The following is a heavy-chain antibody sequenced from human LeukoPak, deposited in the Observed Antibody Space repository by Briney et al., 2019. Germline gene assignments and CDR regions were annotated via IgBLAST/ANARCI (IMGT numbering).Heavy chain of an antibody. V-gene: IGHV1-2*02. D-gene: IGHD6-19*01. CDR2: INPNSGGT. CDR3: ARTSGGSPLYWFDP. J-gene: IGHJ5*02. Sequence: GASVKVSCKASGYTFTGYYMHWVRQAPGQGLEWMGWINPNSGGTNYAQKFQGRVTMTRDTSISTAYMELSRLRSDDTAVYYCARTSGGSPLYWFDPWGQGTLVTVSS. CDR1: GYTFTGYY.